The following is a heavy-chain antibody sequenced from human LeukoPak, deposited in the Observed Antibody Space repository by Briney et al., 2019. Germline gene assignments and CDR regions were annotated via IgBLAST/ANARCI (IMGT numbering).Heavy chain of an antibody. Sequence: ASVKVSCKASGGTFSSYAISWVRQAPGQGVERMGGIIPIFGTANYAQKFQGRVTITTDESTSTAYMELSSLRSEDTAVYYCARAPDSGSSFNDAFDIWGQGTMVTVSS. J-gene: IGHJ3*02. V-gene: IGHV1-69*05. CDR3: ARAPDSGSSFNDAFDI. D-gene: IGHD1-26*01. CDR2: IIPIFGTA. CDR1: GGTFSSYA.